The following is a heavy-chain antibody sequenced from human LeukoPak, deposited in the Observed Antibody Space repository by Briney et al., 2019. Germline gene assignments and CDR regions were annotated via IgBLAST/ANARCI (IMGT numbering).Heavy chain of an antibody. V-gene: IGHV3-21*01. CDR3: ARGRWGGEVDY. CDR2: ISSSSSYI. J-gene: IGHJ4*02. D-gene: IGHD3-16*01. Sequence: GGSLRLSCAASGFTFSSYSMNWVRQAPGKGLEWVSSISSSSSYIYYAESVKGRFTISRDNAKNSLYLQMNSLRAEDTAVYYCARGRWGGEVDYWGQGTLVTVSS. CDR1: GFTFSSYS.